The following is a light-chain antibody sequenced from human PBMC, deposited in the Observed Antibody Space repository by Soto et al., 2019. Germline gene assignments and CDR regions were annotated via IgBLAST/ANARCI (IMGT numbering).Light chain of an antibody. CDR3: CSYAGSYTLYV. J-gene: IGLJ1*01. Sequence: QSVLTQPRSVSGSPGQSVTISCTGTGSDVGGYNYVSWYRQHPGKAPKLMIYDVSKRPSGVPDRFSGPKSGNTASLTISGLQAEDEADYYCCSYAGSYTLYVFGTGTKVTVL. CDR2: DVS. CDR1: GSDVGGYNY. V-gene: IGLV2-11*01.